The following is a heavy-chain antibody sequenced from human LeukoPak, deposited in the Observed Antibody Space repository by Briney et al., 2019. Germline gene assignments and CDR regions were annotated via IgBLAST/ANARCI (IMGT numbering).Heavy chain of an antibody. Sequence: PGGSLRLSCAASGFTFSSYWMSWVRQAPGKGLEWVANIKQDGSEKYYVDSVKGRFTISRDNAKNSLYLQMNSLRAEDTAVYYCARAKIPLLSYYDILTGYYLVYFDYWGQGTLVTVSS. CDR2: IKQDGSEK. CDR3: ARAKIPLLSYYDILTGYYLVYFDY. V-gene: IGHV3-7*01. J-gene: IGHJ4*02. CDR1: GFTFSSYW. D-gene: IGHD3-9*01.